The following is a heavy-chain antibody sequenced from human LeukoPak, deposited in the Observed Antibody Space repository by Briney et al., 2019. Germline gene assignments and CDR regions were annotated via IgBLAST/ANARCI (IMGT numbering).Heavy chain of an antibody. CDR1: GFTFSSYS. CDR2: ISSSSLYI. CDR3: ARGGPTKGLDY. Sequence: GGSLRLSCAASGFTFSSYSMNWVRQAPGKGLEWVSSISSSSLYIYYADSVKGRFTISRDNAKNSLYLHMNSLRAEDTAVYSCARGGPTKGLDYWGQGTLVTVSS. V-gene: IGHV3-21*01. J-gene: IGHJ4*02. D-gene: IGHD1-26*01.